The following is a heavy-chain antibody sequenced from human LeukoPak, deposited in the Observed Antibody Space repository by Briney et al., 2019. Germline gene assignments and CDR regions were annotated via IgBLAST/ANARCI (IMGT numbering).Heavy chain of an antibody. J-gene: IGHJ6*03. Sequence: ASVRVSCKASGGTFSSYAISWVRQAPGQGLEWMGGIIPIFGTANYAQKFQGRVTITADESTSTAYMELSSLRSEDTAVYYCARRDYYYYYMDVWGKGTTVTVSS. CDR3: ARRDYYYYYMDV. V-gene: IGHV1-69*13. CDR2: IIPIFGTA. CDR1: GGTFSSYA.